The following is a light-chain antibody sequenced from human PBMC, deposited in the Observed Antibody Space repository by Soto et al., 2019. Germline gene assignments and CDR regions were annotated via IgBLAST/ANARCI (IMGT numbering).Light chain of an antibody. V-gene: IGLV2-8*01. CDR2: EVS. Sequence: QSALTQPPSASGSPGQSVTISCTGTSSDVGGYNYVSWYQQHLGNAPKLMIYEVSKRPSGVPDRFSGSKSGNTASLTVSGLQAEDEADYYCSSYAGSNNLVFGGGTKLTVL. CDR1: SSDVGGYNY. CDR3: SSYAGSNNLV. J-gene: IGLJ2*01.